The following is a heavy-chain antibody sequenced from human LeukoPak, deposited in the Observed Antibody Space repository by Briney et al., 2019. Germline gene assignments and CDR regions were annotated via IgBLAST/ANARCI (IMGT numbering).Heavy chain of an antibody. V-gene: IGHV4-59*12. CDR2: IYYSGST. CDR1: GGSISSYY. J-gene: IGHJ4*02. Sequence: PSETLSLTCTVSGGSISSYYWSWIRQPPGKGLEWIGYIYYSGSTNYNPSLKSRVTISVDTSKNQFSLKVSSVTAADTAVYYCARDNRFRQMATIPGYFDYWGQGTLVTVSS. CDR3: ARDNRFRQMATIPGYFDY. D-gene: IGHD5-24*01.